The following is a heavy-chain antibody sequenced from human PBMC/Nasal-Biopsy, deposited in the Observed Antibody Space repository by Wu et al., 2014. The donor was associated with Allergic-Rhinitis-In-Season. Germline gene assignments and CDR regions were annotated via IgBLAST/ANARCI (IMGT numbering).Heavy chain of an antibody. V-gene: IGHV3-53*01. CDR2: IYSGGST. Sequence: LRLSCAASGFTVSSNYMSWVRQAPGKGLEWVSVIYSGGSTYYADSVKGRFTISRDNSKNTLYLQMNSLRAEDTAVYYCARDGVGSPPHMDVWGKGTTVTVSS. CDR1: GFTVSSNY. J-gene: IGHJ6*03. D-gene: IGHD2-15*01. CDR3: ARDGVGSPPHMDV.